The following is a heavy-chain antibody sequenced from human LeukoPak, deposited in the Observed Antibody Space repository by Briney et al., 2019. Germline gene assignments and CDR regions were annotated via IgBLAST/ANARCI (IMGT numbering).Heavy chain of an antibody. D-gene: IGHD1-1*01. J-gene: IGHJ4*02. CDR3: ARDPRGYNWNDVGYFDY. Sequence: GGSLRLSCAASGFTFSSYSMNWVRQAPGKGLEWVSSISSSSYIYYADSVKGRVTTSRDNAKNSLYLQMNSLRAEDTAVYYCARDPRGYNWNDVGYFDYWGQGTLVTVSS. V-gene: IGHV3-21*01. CDR1: GFTFSSYS. CDR2: ISSSSYI.